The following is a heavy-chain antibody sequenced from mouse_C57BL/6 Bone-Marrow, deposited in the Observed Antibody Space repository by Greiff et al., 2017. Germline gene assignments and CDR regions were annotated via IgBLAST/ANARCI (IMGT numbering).Heavy chain of an antibody. D-gene: IGHD1-1*01. J-gene: IGHJ1*03. CDR3: ARSRGTTVVARYFDV. V-gene: IGHV1-19*01. CDR2: INPYNGGT. Sequence: VQLQQSGPVLVKPGASVKMSCKASGYTFTDYYMNWVKQSHGTSLEWIGVINPYNGGTSYNQKFKGKATLTVDKSSSTAYMELNSLTSDDSSVYSCARSRGTTVVARYFDVWGTGTTVTVSS. CDR1: GYTFTDYY.